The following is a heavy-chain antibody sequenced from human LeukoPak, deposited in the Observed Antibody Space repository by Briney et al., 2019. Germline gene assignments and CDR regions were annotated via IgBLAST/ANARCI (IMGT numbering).Heavy chain of an antibody. CDR3: ARAHGAFEI. CDR2: IKEDGSDK. V-gene: IGHV3-7*01. Sequence: PGGSLRLSCVASGFTFSHYWMSWVRQAPGKGLEWVANIKEDGSDKYYVDSVKGRFTISRDNAKNSLFLQMNSLRAEDTAVYYCARAHGAFEIWGQGTMVTASS. CDR1: GFTFSHYW. J-gene: IGHJ3*02.